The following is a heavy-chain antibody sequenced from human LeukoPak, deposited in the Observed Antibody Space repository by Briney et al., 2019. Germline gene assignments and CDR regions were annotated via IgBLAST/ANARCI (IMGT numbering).Heavy chain of an antibody. D-gene: IGHD6-19*01. V-gene: IGHV3-33*01. CDR3: VRGQWVENYFDY. CDR2: IWNGGSKK. J-gene: IGHJ4*02. Sequence: GGSLRLSCAASGFTLSSHGMHWVRQAPGKGLEWVAVIWNGGSKKYYADSVKGRFTVSRDNSESTLYLQMNSLRVEDTAVYYCVRGQWVENYFDYWGQGTLVTVSS. CDR1: GFTLSSHG.